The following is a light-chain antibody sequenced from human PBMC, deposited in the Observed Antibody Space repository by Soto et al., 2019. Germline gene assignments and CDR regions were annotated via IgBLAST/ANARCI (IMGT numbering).Light chain of an antibody. CDR2: GAS. CDR3: QQYNNWPRT. Sequence: EIVLTQSPATLSLSPGERATLSCRASQSVSSNLAWYQQKPGQAPRLLIYGASTRATGIPARFSGSGSGTDFTLTISSLQSEDFAVYYCQQYNNWPRTFGRGTKVEIK. V-gene: IGKV3-15*01. J-gene: IGKJ1*01. CDR1: QSVSSN.